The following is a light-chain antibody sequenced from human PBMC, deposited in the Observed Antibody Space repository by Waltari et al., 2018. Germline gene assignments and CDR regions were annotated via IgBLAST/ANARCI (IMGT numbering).Light chain of an antibody. J-gene: IGKJ1*01. Sequence: EIVLTQSPVTLSWSPGERATVSCWSSQSVGKFLAWYQQKPGQAPRLLIYGASSRATGIPDRFSGSGSGTDFSLTINRLEPEDFAVYYCQHYVRLPATFGQGTKVEI. CDR2: GAS. CDR1: QSVGKF. V-gene: IGKV3-20*01. CDR3: QHYVRLPAT.